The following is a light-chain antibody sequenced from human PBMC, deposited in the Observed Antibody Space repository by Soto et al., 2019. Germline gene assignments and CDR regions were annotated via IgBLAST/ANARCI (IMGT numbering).Light chain of an antibody. CDR2: GAS. J-gene: IGKJ4*01. CDR1: QNVYNK. CDR3: QQANSFPLT. Sequence: EIVMTQSPATLSVSPGERVTFSCRASQNVYNKLAWYQHKPGQAPRLLISGASTGATGVPPRFSGSGSGTDFTLTVNSLQSEDFATYYCQQANSFPLTFGGGTKVDI. V-gene: IGKV3-15*01.